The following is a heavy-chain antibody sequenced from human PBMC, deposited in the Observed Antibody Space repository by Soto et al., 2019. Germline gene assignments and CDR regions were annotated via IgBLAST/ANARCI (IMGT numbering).Heavy chain of an antibody. Sequence: QVHLVQSGAEVKKPGASVKVSCKGSGYTFTSYGITWVRQAPGQGLEWMGWISAHNGNTDYAQKLQGRVTVTRDTPTSTAYMELRSLSSDYTAVYYCARGRYGDYWGQGALVTVSS. CDR1: GYTFTSYG. CDR3: ARGRYGDY. D-gene: IGHD1-1*01. V-gene: IGHV1-18*01. J-gene: IGHJ4*02. CDR2: ISAHNGNT.